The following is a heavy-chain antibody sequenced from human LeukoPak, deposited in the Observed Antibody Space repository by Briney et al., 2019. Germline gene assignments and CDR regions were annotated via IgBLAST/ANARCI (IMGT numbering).Heavy chain of an antibody. CDR1: GFTFSSYG. CDR3: VVWFGLFDP. V-gene: IGHV3-30*03. Sequence: PGGSLRLSCAASGFTFSSYGMHWVRQAPGKGVEWVAVISYDGSNKYYADSVKGRFTISRDNSKNTLYLQMNSLRAEDTAVYYCVVWFGLFDPWGQGTLVTVSS. D-gene: IGHD3-10*01. J-gene: IGHJ5*02. CDR2: ISYDGSNK.